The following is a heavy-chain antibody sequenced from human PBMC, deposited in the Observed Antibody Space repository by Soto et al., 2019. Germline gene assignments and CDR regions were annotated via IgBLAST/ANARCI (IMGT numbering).Heavy chain of an antibody. CDR1: GFTFSDYY. V-gene: IGHV3-11*01. CDR2: ISSSGTFV. J-gene: IGHJ3*02. D-gene: IGHD2-8*02. CDR3: ARDVLNPLPDAAFDI. Sequence: QVQLVESGGGLVKPGGSLRLSCAASGFTFSDYYMSWIRQAPGKGLEWVSYISSSGTFVNYADSVRGRFTISRDDAQNSLYLQMHSLRAEDTAVYYCARDVLNPLPDAAFDIWGQGTMVTVSS.